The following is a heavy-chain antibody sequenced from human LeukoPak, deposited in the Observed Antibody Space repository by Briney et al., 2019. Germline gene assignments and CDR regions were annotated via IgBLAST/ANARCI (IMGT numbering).Heavy chain of an antibody. D-gene: IGHD6-19*01. CDR3: ARDFGTTGWHTFDY. V-gene: IGHV6-1*01. J-gene: IGHJ4*02. CDR1: GDSVSSKNGA. CDR2: TYYRSKWYN. Sequence: SQTLLLTCVVSGDSVSSKNGAWNWIRQSPSRGLERLGRTYYRSKWYNDYAESMEGRMTISQDTSKNQYSLHLNSVTPDDTAVYYCARDFGTTGWHTFDYWGQGTLVTVSS.